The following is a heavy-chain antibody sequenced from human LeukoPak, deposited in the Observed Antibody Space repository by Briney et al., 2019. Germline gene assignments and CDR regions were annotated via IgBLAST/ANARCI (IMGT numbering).Heavy chain of an antibody. CDR1: GFTFSTYS. Sequence: GGSLRLSCAASGFTFSTYSMSWVRLAPGKGLEWVSTVSPSGGDTYYVDSVEGRFTISRDNFRNTLYLQMNSLRAEDTAVYYCARGPVAVTTLDYWGQGTLVTVSS. D-gene: IGHD2-21*02. V-gene: IGHV3-23*01. CDR2: VSPSGGDT. J-gene: IGHJ4*02. CDR3: ARGPVAVTTLDY.